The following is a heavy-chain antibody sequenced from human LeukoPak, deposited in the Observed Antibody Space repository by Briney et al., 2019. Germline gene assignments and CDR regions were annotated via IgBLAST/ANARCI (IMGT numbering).Heavy chain of an antibody. V-gene: IGHV3-23*01. J-gene: IGHJ5*02. CDR3: AKGLYCSSTSCPKAYNWFDP. CDR2: ISGSGGST. Sequence: GGSLRLSCAASGFTFSSYAMSWVRQAPGKGLEWVSAISGSGGSTYYADSAKGRFTISRDNSKNTLYLQMNSLRAEDTAVYYCAKGLYCSSTSCPKAYNWFDPWGQGTLVTVSS. CDR1: GFTFSSYA. D-gene: IGHD2-2*01.